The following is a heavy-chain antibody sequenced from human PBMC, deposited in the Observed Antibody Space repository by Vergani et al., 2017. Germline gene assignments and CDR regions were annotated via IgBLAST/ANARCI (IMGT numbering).Heavy chain of an antibody. Sequence: QLQLQESGPGLVKPSETLSLTCTVSGGSISSSSYYWGWIRQPPGKGLEWIGSIYYSGSTYYNPSLKSRVTISVDTSKNQFSLKLSSVTAADTAVYYCAREGGYSSRGHWFDPWGQGTLVTVSS. CDR1: GGSISSSSYY. CDR3: AREGGYSSRGHWFDP. CDR2: IYYSGST. V-gene: IGHV4-39*02. J-gene: IGHJ5*02. D-gene: IGHD6-13*01.